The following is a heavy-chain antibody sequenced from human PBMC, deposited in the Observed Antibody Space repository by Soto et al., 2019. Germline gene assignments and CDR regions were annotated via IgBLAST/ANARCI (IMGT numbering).Heavy chain of an antibody. V-gene: IGHV3-23*01. CDR1: GFNFSNQA. J-gene: IGHJ4*02. D-gene: IGHD6-19*01. CDR2: IISSGESP. Sequence: EVQLLASGGGLVQPGGSLRLSCSASGFNFSNQAMAWVRQAPGKGLWWVSAIISSGESPDYADAVKGRVTISRDNSKTTLHLQVNSLRYYAAAVDYCAQDIHCSGWAFDQWGQGTVVTVSS. CDR3: AQDIHCSGWAFDQ.